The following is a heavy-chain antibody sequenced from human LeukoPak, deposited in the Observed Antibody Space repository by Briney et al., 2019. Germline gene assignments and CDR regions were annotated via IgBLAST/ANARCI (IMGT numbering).Heavy chain of an antibody. CDR1: GFTFSSYS. CDR3: ARDGNLFDC. CDR2: ISSSSTI. D-gene: IGHD4-23*01. J-gene: IGHJ4*02. Sequence: GGSLRLSCAASGFTFSSYSMNWVRQAPGKGLEWVSYISSSSTIYYADSVKGRFTISRDNAKNSLYLQMNSLRDEDTAVYYCARDGNLFDCWGQGTLVTVSS. V-gene: IGHV3-48*02.